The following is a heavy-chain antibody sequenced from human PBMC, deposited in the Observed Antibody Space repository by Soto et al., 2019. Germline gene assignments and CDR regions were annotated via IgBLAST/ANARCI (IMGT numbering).Heavy chain of an antibody. Sequence: QITLKESGPTLVKPTQTLTLTCTFSGFSLSTSGVGVGWIRQPPGKALEWLALIYWDDDKRYSPSLKSRLTTTKDTSKNQVVLTMTNMDPVDTATYYCAHSPWNDELDAFDIWGQGTMVTVSS. CDR3: AHSPWNDELDAFDI. V-gene: IGHV2-5*02. CDR2: IYWDDDK. J-gene: IGHJ3*02. CDR1: GFSLSTSGVG. D-gene: IGHD1-1*01.